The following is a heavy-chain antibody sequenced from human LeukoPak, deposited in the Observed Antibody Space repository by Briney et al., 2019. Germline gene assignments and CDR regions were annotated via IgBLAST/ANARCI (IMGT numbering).Heavy chain of an antibody. D-gene: IGHD3-16*01. CDR2: ISSNGGST. CDR3: AKSRLGAVADPLDF. J-gene: IGHJ4*02. V-gene: IGHV3-64*01. CDR1: GFTFSSYA. Sequence: PGGSLRLSCAASGFTFSSYAMHWVRQAPGKGLEYVSAISSNGGSTYYANSVKGRFTISRDNSKNTLLLQMNTLRPEDAAVYYCAKSRLGAVADPLDFWGQGTLVTVSS.